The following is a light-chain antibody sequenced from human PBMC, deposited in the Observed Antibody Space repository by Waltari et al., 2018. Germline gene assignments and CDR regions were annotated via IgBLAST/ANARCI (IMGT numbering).Light chain of an antibody. V-gene: IGLV2-8*01. CDR1: SSDVGGYNY. CDR3: SSYAGSNNLV. CDR2: EVT. J-gene: IGLJ2*01. Sequence: QSALTQPPSASGSPGQSVTISCTGTSSDVGGYNYVSWYQQHPGKAPKLMISEVTKRPSGVPDRFSGSKSGNTASLTVSGLQAEDEADYYCSSYAGSNNLVVGGGTKLTVL.